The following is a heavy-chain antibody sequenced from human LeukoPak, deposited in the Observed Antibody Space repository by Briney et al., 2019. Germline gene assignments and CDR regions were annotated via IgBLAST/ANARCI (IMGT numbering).Heavy chain of an antibody. CDR1: GFSFSDAW. J-gene: IGHJ4*02. Sequence: PGGSLRLSCAASGFSFSDAWMNWVRQAPGKGLEWVASMSGSGGVTFYADSVKGRFTISRDNAKNTLYLQMNNLRVEDTAVFYCAKDKAVVTSRSFDYWGQGTLVTVSS. D-gene: IGHD4-23*01. V-gene: IGHV3-23*01. CDR2: MSGSGGVT. CDR3: AKDKAVVTSRSFDY.